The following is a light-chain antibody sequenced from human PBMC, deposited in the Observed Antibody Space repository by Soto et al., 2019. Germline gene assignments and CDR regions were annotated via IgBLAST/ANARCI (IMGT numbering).Light chain of an antibody. Sequence: DIQMTQSPSTLSASVGARVTLTCRASQTISSWLAGYQQKPGKAPKLLIYKASTLKSGVPSRFSGSGSGTEFTLTISSLQPDDFATYYCQHYNSYSEAFGQGTKVDI. CDR2: KAS. CDR1: QTISSW. V-gene: IGKV1-5*03. CDR3: QHYNSYSEA. J-gene: IGKJ1*01.